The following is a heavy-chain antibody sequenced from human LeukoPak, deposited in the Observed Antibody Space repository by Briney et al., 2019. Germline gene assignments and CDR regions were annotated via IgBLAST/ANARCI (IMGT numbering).Heavy chain of an antibody. J-gene: IGHJ4*02. Sequence: PGGSLRLSCAASGFTFISYAMSWVRQAPGKGLEWVSAISGSGGSTYYADSVKGRFTISRDNSKNTLYLQMNSLRAEDTAVYYCAKFSSGFTEFDYWGQGTLVTVSS. CDR1: GFTFISYA. V-gene: IGHV3-23*01. CDR3: AKFSSGFTEFDY. CDR2: ISGSGGST. D-gene: IGHD3-10*01.